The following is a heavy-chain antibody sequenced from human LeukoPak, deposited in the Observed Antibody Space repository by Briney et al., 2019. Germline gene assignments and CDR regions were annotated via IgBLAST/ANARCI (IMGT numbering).Heavy chain of an antibody. CDR1: GFTFSNYW. V-gene: IGHV3-74*01. J-gene: IGHJ4*02. CDR3: ARDWGYNWNVFDY. D-gene: IGHD1-20*01. Sequence: GGSLRLSCGASGFTFSNYWMQWVRQAPGKGLVWVSRISSDGSSKTYADSVKGRFTISRDEAKNTLYLQMNSLSAEDTAVYYCARDWGYNWNVFDYWGQGTLVTASS. CDR2: ISSDGSSK.